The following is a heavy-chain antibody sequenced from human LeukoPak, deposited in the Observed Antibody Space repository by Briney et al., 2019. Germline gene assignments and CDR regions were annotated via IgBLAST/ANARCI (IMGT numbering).Heavy chain of an antibody. CDR3: ARDVSSGWYLASSDFYFDY. CDR1: GGSISSYY. CDR2: IYTCVCA. V-gene: IGHV4-4*07. Sequence: PSETLSLTCTVPGGSISSYYWSWMPQPAGKGLEWIGRIYTCVCAYYSPCRNSRVTMSVDTSNNQFSLKPSSVPAADTAVYYCARDVSSGWYLASSDFYFDYWGQGTLVTVSS. J-gene: IGHJ4*02. D-gene: IGHD6-19*01.